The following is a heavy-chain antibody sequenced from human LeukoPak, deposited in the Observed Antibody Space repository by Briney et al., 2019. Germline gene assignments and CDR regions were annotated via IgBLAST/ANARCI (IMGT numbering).Heavy chain of an antibody. J-gene: IGHJ4*02. Sequence: GGSLRLSCAASGFTFSSYAMSWVRQAPGKGLEWVSAISGSGGSTYYADSVKGRFTISRDNSKNTLYLQMNSLRAEDTAVYYWARDGSGCYYGGAVFDYWGQGTLVTDSS. CDR2: ISGSGGST. D-gene: IGHD1-26*01. CDR1: GFTFSSYA. CDR3: ARDGSGCYYGGAVFDY. V-gene: IGHV3-23*01.